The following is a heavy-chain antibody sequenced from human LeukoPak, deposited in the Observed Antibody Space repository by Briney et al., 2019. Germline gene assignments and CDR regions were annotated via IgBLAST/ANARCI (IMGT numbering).Heavy chain of an antibody. Sequence: PGRSLRLSCAASGFTFSSYGMHWVRQAPGKGLEWVAVIWYDGSNKYYADSVKGRFTISRDNSKNTLYLQMNSLRAEDTAVYYCARGRLGYYDSSGYPYYFDYWGQGTLVTVSS. J-gene: IGHJ4*02. D-gene: IGHD3-22*01. CDR3: ARGRLGYYDSSGYPYYFDY. V-gene: IGHV3-33*01. CDR1: GFTFSSYG. CDR2: IWYDGSNK.